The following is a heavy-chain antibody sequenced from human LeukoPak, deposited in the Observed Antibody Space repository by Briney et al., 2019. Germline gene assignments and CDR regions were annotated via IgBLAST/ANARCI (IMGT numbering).Heavy chain of an antibody. CDR2: IYYNGNT. CDR1: GGSVSSGSYY. J-gene: IGHJ6*02. V-gene: IGHV4-61*01. D-gene: IGHD1-26*01. CDR3: ARGRSNYYGMDV. Sequence: SETLSLTCTVSGGSVSSGSYYWSWIRQPPGKGLEWIGYIYYNGNTNYSPSLKSRVTMSVDTSKNLFSLKVSSVAAADTAVYYCARGRSNYYGMDVWGQGTTVTVSS.